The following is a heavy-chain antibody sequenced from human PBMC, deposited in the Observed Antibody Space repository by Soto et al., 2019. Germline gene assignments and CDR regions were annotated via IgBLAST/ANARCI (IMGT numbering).Heavy chain of an antibody. V-gene: IGHV4-31*03. CDR3: ARGGRRSPGMDV. Sequence: QVQLQESGPGLVKPSQTLSLTCTVSGGSISSGGYYWSWIRQHPGKGLEWIGYIYYSGRTYYNPSLERRVTLSVDTSKNQFSLKLSSVTAADTAVYYCARGGRRSPGMDVWGQGTTVTVSS. CDR1: GGSISSGGYY. CDR2: IYYSGRT. J-gene: IGHJ6*02.